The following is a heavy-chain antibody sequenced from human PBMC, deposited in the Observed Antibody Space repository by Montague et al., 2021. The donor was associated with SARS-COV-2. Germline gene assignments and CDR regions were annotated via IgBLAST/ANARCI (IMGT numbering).Heavy chain of an antibody. CDR2: IYYSGTT. Sequence: SETRSLTCTVSGGSISSYFWSWIRQPPGKGLEWIGSIYYSGTTNXXPSLKSRVTISVDTSKNQFSLKLSSVTAADTAVYYCARVVRYYDFWSGYTEYYYYGMDVWGQGTTVTVSS. CDR3: ARVVRYYDFWSGYTEYYYYGMDV. J-gene: IGHJ6*02. CDR1: GGSISSYF. V-gene: IGHV4-59*01. D-gene: IGHD3-3*01.